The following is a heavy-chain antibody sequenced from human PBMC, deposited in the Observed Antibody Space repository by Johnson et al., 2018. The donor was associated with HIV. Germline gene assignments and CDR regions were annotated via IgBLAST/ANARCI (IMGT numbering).Heavy chain of an antibody. V-gene: IGHV3-7*01. CDR1: GFTFSSYW. CDR3: AREALDAFDI. Sequence: VQLVESGGGLVQPGGSLRLSCAASGFTFSSYWMTWVRQAPRKGLEWVANIKQDGSEKYYVDSVKGRFTISRDNAKNSLYLQRNSLGAEETAGYYCAREALDAFDIWGQGTMVTVSS. CDR2: IKQDGSEK. J-gene: IGHJ3*02.